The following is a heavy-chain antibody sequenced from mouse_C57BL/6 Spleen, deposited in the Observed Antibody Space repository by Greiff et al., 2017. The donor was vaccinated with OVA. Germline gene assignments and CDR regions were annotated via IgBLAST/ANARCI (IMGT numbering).Heavy chain of an antibody. J-gene: IGHJ2*01. Sequence: QVQLQQPGAELVKPGASVKMSCKASGYTFTSYWITWVKQRPGQGLEWIGDIYPGSGSTNYNEKFKSKATLTVDTSSSTAYLQISRLKSEGTAVYYCARDSSGPFDYWGQGTTLTVSS. D-gene: IGHD3-2*02. CDR2: IYPGSGST. CDR3: ARDSSGPFDY. V-gene: IGHV1-55*01. CDR1: GYTFTSYW.